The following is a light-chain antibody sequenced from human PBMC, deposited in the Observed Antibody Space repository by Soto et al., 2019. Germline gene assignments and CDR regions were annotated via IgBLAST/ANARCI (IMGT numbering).Light chain of an antibody. CDR2: DVS. Sequence: ALTQPRSVSGSPGQSVTISCTGTSSDIGGYDYVSWYQQHPGKAPKLMIYDVSKRPSGVPDRFSGSKSGNTASLTISGLQSEDEADYYCCSYAGSYTYIFETGTKVTVL. V-gene: IGLV2-11*01. CDR1: SSDIGGYDY. CDR3: CSYAGSYTYI. J-gene: IGLJ1*01.